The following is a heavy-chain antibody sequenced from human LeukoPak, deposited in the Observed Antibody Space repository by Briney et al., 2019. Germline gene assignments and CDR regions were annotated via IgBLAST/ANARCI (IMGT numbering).Heavy chain of an antibody. CDR3: ARTSFDSNGYYAYFDF. CDR2: IYNTGST. CDR1: GGSMRSYY. Sequence: SETLSLTCTVSGGSMRSYYWNWIRQPAGKGLEWLGRIYNTGSTDNNPSLKSRDTISVDYSKNQFSLRLNSVTAADTAVYYCARTSFDSNGYYAYFDFWGQGTLVSVSS. J-gene: IGHJ4*02. D-gene: IGHD3-22*01. V-gene: IGHV4-4*07.